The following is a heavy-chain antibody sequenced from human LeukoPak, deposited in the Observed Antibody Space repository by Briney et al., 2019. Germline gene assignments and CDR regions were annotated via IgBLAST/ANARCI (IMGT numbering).Heavy chain of an antibody. CDR2: IYYSGST. J-gene: IGHJ4*02. Sequence: PSETLSLTCTVSGGSISSGGYYWSWIRQPAGKGLEWIGYIYYSGSTNYNPSLKSRVTISVDTSKNQFSLKLSSVTAADTAVYYCARHVDGGSYLLSYDYWGQGTLVTVSS. D-gene: IGHD1-26*01. CDR3: ARHVDGGSYLLSYDY. V-gene: IGHV4-61*10. CDR1: GGSISSGGYY.